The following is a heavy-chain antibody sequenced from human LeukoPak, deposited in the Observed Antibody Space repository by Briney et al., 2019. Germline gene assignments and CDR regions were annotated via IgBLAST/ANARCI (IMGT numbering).Heavy chain of an antibody. CDR2: VSGSGGST. J-gene: IGHJ3*02. V-gene: IGHV3-23*01. Sequence: GGSLRLSCAGSGFIFSSYALSWVRQAPGKGLEWVSAVSGSGGSTNYADSVKGRFTISRDNSKNTVYLQMNSLRAEDTAVYYCASTYSSGWYTDAFDIWGQGTMVTVSS. CDR1: GFIFSSYA. CDR3: ASTYSSGWYTDAFDI. D-gene: IGHD6-19*01.